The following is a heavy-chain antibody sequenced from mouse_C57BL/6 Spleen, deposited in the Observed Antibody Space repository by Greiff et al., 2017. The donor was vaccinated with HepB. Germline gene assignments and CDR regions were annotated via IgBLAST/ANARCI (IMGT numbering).Heavy chain of an antibody. CDR3: ARKRYYGNEAWFAY. CDR1: GYTFTDYY. CDR2: INPNNGGT. D-gene: IGHD2-1*01. J-gene: IGHJ3*01. Sequence: EVQLQQSGPELVKPGASVKISCKASGYTFTDYYMNWVKQSHGKSLEWIGDINPNNGGTSYNQKFKGKATLTVDKSSSTAYMELRSLTSEDSAVYYCARKRYYGNEAWFAYWGQGTLVTVSA. V-gene: IGHV1-26*01.